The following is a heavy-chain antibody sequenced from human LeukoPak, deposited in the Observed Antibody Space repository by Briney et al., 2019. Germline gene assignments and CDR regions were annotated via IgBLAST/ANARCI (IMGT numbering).Heavy chain of an antibody. Sequence: SETLSLTCTVSGGSISSSSYYWGWIRQPPGRGLEWIGSIYYSGSTYYNPSLKIRVTISVDTSKNQFSLKLSSVTAADTAVYYCARRSPNYGSGSKASYYFDYWGQGTLVTVSS. CDR1: GGSISSSSYY. J-gene: IGHJ4*02. V-gene: IGHV4-39*01. D-gene: IGHD3-10*01. CDR3: ARRSPNYGSGSKASYYFDY. CDR2: IYYSGST.